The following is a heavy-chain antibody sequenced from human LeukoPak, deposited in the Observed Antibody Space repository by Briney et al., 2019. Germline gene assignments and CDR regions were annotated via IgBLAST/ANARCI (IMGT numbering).Heavy chain of an antibody. D-gene: IGHD1-7*01. CDR1: GGSISSSSYY. J-gene: IGHJ6*03. Sequence: SETLSLTCTVSGGSISSSSYYWGWIRQPPGKGLEWIGSIYYSGSTYYNPSLKSRVTISVDTSKNQFSLKLSSVTAADTAVYYCARIQGGTAYPPLEYYYYYYMDVWGKGTTVTVSS. V-gene: IGHV4-39*01. CDR2: IYYSGST. CDR3: ARIQGGTAYPPLEYYYYYYMDV.